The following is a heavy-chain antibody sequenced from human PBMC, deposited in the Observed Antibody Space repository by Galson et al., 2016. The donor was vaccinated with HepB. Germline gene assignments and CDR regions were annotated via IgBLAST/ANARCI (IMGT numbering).Heavy chain of an antibody. V-gene: IGHV1-18*04. D-gene: IGHD1-1*01. J-gene: IGHJ3*02. CDR2: ISAYNGNA. CDR1: GYTFTSYG. CDR3: ARARTTGYDALES. Sequence: SVKVSCKASGYTFTSYGITWVRQAPGQGLEWMGWISAYNGNANYAQNLQGRVTMTTDTSTSTAYMELRSLRSDDTAVYYCARARTTGYDALESWGQGTTVTVSS.